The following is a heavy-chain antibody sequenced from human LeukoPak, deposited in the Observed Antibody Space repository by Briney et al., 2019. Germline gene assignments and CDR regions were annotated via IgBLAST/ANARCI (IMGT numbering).Heavy chain of an antibody. D-gene: IGHD3-10*01. CDR1: GFSLSSYG. CDR2: ISYDGSNK. Sequence: GGSLRLSCAASGFSLSSYGMHWVRQAPGKGLEWVAVISYDGSNKYYADSVKGRFTISRDNSKNTLYLQMNSLRAEDTAVYYCAKDGYGSGSYEHWGQGTLVTVSS. V-gene: IGHV3-30*18. J-gene: IGHJ4*02. CDR3: AKDGYGSGSYEH.